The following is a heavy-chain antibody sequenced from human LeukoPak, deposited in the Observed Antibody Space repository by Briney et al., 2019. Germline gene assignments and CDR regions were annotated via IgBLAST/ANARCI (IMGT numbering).Heavy chain of an antibody. CDR2: IRTKTYGGTT. CDR3: TREPQSSGYADY. D-gene: IGHD3-22*01. J-gene: IGHJ4*02. V-gene: IGHV3-49*04. CDR1: GFTFGDYA. Sequence: SLRLSCTASGFTFGDYAMSWVRQAPGKGLEWVGFIRTKTYGGTTEYAASVKGRFTISRDDSKSIAYLQMNSLKTEDTAVYYCTREPQSSGYADYWGQGTLVTVSS.